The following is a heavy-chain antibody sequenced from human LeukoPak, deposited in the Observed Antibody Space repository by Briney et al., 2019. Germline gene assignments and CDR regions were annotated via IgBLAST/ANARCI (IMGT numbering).Heavy chain of an antibody. V-gene: IGHV4-4*02. Sequence: SGTLSLACAVSGGSISSSNWWSWVGQPPGKGLEWIGEIYHSGSTNYNPSLKSRVTISVDKSKNQFSLKLSSVTAADTAVYYCAREGYSGYDRWFDPWGQGTLVTVSS. D-gene: IGHD5-12*01. J-gene: IGHJ5*02. CDR1: GGSISSSNW. CDR3: AREGYSGYDRWFDP. CDR2: IYHSGST.